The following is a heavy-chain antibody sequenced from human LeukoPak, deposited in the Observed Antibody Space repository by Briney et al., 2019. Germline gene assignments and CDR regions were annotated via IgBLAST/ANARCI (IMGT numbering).Heavy chain of an antibody. CDR3: AIAQGGGYFDY. CDR1: GFTVSSNY. D-gene: IGHD6-25*01. Sequence: GGSLRLSCAASGFTVSSNYMSWVRQAPGKGLEWVSVIYSGSSTYYADSVKGRFTISRHNSKNTLYLQMNSLRAEDTAVYYCAIAQGGGYFDYWGQGTLVTVSS. CDR2: IYSGSST. J-gene: IGHJ4*02. V-gene: IGHV3-66*01.